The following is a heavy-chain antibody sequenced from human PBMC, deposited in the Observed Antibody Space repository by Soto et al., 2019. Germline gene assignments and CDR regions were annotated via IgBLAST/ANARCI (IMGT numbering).Heavy chain of an antibody. CDR1: GETFDSCG. D-gene: IGHD2-15*01. V-gene: IGHV1-3*01. CDR3: ARDLGGWPDY. Sequence: ASVKVSCKASGETFDSCGSSWVRQAPGQRLEWMGWINAGNGNTKYSQKFQGRVTITRDTSASTAYMELSSLRSEDTAVYYCARDLGGWPDYWGQGTLVTVSS. CDR2: INAGNGNT. J-gene: IGHJ4*02.